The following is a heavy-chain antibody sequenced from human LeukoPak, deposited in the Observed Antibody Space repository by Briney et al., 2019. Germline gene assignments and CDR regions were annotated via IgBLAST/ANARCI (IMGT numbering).Heavy chain of an antibody. CDR2: ITSGGTGT. D-gene: IGHD2-2*03. Sequence: GGSLRLSCAAFGLSFTTFWIHLVRQAPGKGLVWVSRITSGGTGTTYADSVKGRFTISRDNAKNTLYLQMNSLRDEDTAVYYCARLSNYGYHFDSWGQGTLVTVSS. V-gene: IGHV3-74*03. J-gene: IGHJ4*02. CDR3: ARLSNYGYHFDS. CDR1: GLSFTTFW.